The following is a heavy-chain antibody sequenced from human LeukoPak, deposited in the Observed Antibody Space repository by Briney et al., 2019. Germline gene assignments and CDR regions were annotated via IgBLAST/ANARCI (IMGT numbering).Heavy chain of an antibody. D-gene: IGHD2-2*01. J-gene: IGHJ3*02. V-gene: IGHV3-48*01. CDR2: ISSSSSTI. CDR1: GFTFSSYS. CDR3: ARGLSNRYCSSTSCQPAFDI. Sequence: PGGSLRLSCAASGFTFSSYSMNWVRQAPGKGLEWVSYISSSSSTIYYADSVKGRFTISRDNAKNSLYLQMNSLRAEDTAVYYCARGLSNRYCSSTSCQPAFDIWGQGTVVTVSS.